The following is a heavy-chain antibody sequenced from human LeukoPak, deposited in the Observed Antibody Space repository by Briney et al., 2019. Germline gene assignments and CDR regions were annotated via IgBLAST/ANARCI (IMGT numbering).Heavy chain of an antibody. J-gene: IGHJ4*02. CDR1: GFSLSTSGVG. V-gene: IGHV2-5*01. CDR3: ARFVGPTVYYDY. CDR2: IYWNDDK. Sequence: SGPTLVKPTQTLTLTCTFSGFSLSTSGVGVGWIRQPPGKALERLALIYWNDDKRYSPSLKSRLTITKDTSKNQVVLTMTNMDPLDTATYFRARFVGPTVYYDYWGQGTLVTVSS. D-gene: IGHD4-17*01.